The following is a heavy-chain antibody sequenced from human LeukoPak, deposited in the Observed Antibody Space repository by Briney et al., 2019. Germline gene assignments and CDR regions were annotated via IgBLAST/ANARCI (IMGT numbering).Heavy chain of an antibody. D-gene: IGHD5-18*01. V-gene: IGHV3-7*01. Sequence: GGSLRLSCAASGFTFSNYWMNWVRQTPGKGLEWVAIIKKDGSEKYYVDSVKGRFTISRDNAKNSLYLQMNSLRAEDTAVYYCASDGSRGYSYGYSDSWGQGTLVTVSS. CDR2: IKKDGSEK. CDR1: GFTFSNYW. J-gene: IGHJ4*02. CDR3: ASDGSRGYSYGYSDS.